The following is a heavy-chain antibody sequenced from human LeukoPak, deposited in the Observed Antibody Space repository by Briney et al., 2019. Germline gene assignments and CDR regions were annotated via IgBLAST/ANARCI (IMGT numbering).Heavy chain of an antibody. Sequence: PSQTLSLTCTVSGGSISSGSYYWSWIRQPAGKGLEWIGRIYTSGSTNYNPSLKSRVTISVDTSKNQFSLKLSSVTAADTAVYYCASTRGSNYYMDVWGKGATVTVSS. D-gene: IGHD5-12*01. CDR1: GGSISSGSYY. J-gene: IGHJ6*03. CDR3: ASTRGSNYYMDV. CDR2: IYTSGST. V-gene: IGHV4-61*02.